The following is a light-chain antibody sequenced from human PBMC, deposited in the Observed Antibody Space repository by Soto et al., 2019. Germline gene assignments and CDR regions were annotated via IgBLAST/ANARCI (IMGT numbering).Light chain of an antibody. V-gene: IGKV1-39*01. Sequence: DIQMTQSPSSLSASVGDRVSVTCRASQSISTFLTWYPQRPGEAPQLLIYADSSLQSGVPSSFSGSGSGADFTLTIGSLQPEDFATYYGQQSYTAPRTFGQGTKL. CDR2: ADS. CDR3: QQSYTAPRT. J-gene: IGKJ1*01. CDR1: QSISTF.